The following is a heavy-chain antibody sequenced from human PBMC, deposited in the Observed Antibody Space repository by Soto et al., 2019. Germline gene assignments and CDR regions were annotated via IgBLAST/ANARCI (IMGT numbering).Heavy chain of an antibody. V-gene: IGHV1-18*01. Sequence: GASVKVSCKASGYTFTSYGISWVRQAPGQRLEWMGWISAYNGNTNYAQKLQGRVTMTTDTSTSTAYMELRSLRSDDTAVYYCARDSGYCSSTSCYASDPWGQGTLVTVSS. D-gene: IGHD2-2*03. CDR1: GYTFTSYG. CDR3: ARDSGYCSSTSCYASDP. J-gene: IGHJ5*02. CDR2: ISAYNGNT.